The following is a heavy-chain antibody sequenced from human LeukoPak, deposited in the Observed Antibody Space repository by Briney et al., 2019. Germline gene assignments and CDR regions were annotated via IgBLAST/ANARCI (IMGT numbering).Heavy chain of an antibody. J-gene: IGHJ4*02. Sequence: SETLSLTCTVSGGSISSYYWSWIRQPPAKGLEWIGYMHYRGNTNYDPSLKSRVTISIDTPNNQFSLKRSSVTVADTAVYYCATGVHGIAAAGDYYFDYWGQGTLVTVSS. CDR1: GGSISSYY. D-gene: IGHD6-13*01. CDR3: ATGVHGIAAAGDYYFDY. CDR2: MHYRGNT. V-gene: IGHV4-59*01.